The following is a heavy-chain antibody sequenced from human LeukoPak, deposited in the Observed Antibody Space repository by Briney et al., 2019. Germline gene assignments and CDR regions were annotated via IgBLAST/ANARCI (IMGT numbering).Heavy chain of an antibody. V-gene: IGHV3-48*04. CDR3: ARDLGRISAAAGTEWFDP. CDR2: ISSGSGTI. D-gene: IGHD6-13*01. J-gene: IGHJ5*02. CDR1: GFTFSSYS. Sequence: GGSLRLSCAASGFTFSSYSMNWVRQAPGKGLEYVSYISSGSGTIYYADSVKGRFTISRDNAKNSLYLQMNSLSAEDTAVYYCARDLGRISAAAGTEWFDPWGQGTLVTVSS.